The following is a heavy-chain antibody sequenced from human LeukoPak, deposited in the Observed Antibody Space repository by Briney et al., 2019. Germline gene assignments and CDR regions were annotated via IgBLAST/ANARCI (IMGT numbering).Heavy chain of an antibody. J-gene: IGHJ4*02. CDR2: IYYSGST. CDR3: ARGRGGAFFDY. Sequence: PSETLSLTCTVSGGSISNFYWSWIRQPPGKGLEWIGYIYYSGSTNCNPSLKSRVTISVDTSKNQFSLRLRSVTSADTAVFYCARGRGGAFFDYWGQGTLVTVSS. CDR1: GGSISNFY. D-gene: IGHD2-21*01. V-gene: IGHV4-59*01.